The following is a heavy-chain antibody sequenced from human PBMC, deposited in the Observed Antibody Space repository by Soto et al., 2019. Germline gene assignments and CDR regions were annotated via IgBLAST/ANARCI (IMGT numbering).Heavy chain of an antibody. Sequence: GGSLRLSCAASGFTFSSYSMNWVRQAPGKGLEWVSYISSSSSTIYYADSVKGRFTISRDNAKNSLYLQMNSLRAEDTAVYYCAREANLLRFLEWLLWNDAFDIWGQGTMVTVSS. J-gene: IGHJ3*02. D-gene: IGHD3-3*01. V-gene: IGHV3-48*01. CDR1: GFTFSSYS. CDR3: AREANLLRFLEWLLWNDAFDI. CDR2: ISSSSSTI.